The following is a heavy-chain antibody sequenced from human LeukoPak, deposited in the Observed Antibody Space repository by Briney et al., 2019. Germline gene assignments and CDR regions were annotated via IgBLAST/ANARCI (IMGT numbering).Heavy chain of an antibody. CDR2: IYYSGNT. CDR1: GGSISNYY. J-gene: IGHJ4*02. D-gene: IGHD3-22*01. V-gene: IGHV4-59*01. CDR3: ARDQDSSAYGLDY. Sequence: PSETLSLTCTVSGGSISNYYWSWIRQPPGKGLEWIGYIYYSGNTNYNPSLKSRVTISVDSSKNQFSLKLNSVTAADTAVYYCARDQDSSAYGLDYWGQGTLVTVSS.